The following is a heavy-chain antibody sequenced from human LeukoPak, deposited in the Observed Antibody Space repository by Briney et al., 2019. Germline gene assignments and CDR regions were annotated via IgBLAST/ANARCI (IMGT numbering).Heavy chain of an antibody. V-gene: IGHV3-23*01. CDR3: AKNVGLGYCSSTSCPIDP. CDR2: ISDSDGGT. CDR1: GFTFSNYA. D-gene: IGHD2-2*01. J-gene: IGHJ5*02. Sequence: GGSLRLSCAASGFTFSNYAMSWVRQAPGKGLEWVSAISDSDGGTHYADSVKGRFTISRDNSKNTLFLQMNSLRAEDTAVYYCAKNVGLGYCSSTSCPIDPWGQGTLVTVSS.